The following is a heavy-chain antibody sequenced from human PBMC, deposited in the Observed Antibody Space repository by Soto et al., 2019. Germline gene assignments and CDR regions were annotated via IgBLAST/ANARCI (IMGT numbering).Heavy chain of an antibody. J-gene: IGHJ6*02. V-gene: IGHV3-53*02. D-gene: IGHD6-19*01. CDR3: VRVAGYISSYGMDV. Sequence: EVQLVETGGGLIQPGESLRLSCAASGFTVSSNYMSWVRQAPGKGLEWVSVIYSGVNTHYADSVKGRFTISRDNSKNTLYLQMNSLRAEYTAVYYCVRVAGYISSYGMDVWGQGTTVTVSS. CDR1: GFTVSSNY. CDR2: IYSGVNT.